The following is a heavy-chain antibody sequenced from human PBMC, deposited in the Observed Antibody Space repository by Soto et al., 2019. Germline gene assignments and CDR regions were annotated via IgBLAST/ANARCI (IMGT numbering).Heavy chain of an antibody. CDR2: IYYSGST. CDR1: GESICSGDYY. D-gene: IGHD4-17*01. J-gene: IGHJ4*02. V-gene: IGHV4-30-4*01. CDR3: ARALADYGGKSEDY. Sequence: SETLSLTCTVSGESICSGDYYWVWIRQPPGKGLEWIGYIYYSGSTYSNPSLKSRATISLDTSKNQFSLKLSSVTAADTAVYFCARALADYGGKSEDYWGQGTLVTVSS.